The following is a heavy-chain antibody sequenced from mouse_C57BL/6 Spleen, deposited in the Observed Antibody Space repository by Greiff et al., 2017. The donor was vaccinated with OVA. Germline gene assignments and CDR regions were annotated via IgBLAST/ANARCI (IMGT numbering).Heavy chain of an antibody. CDR1: GFNIKNTY. Sequence: VQLKESVAELVRPGASVKLSCTASGFNIKNTYMHWVKQRPEQGLAWIGRIDPANGNTKYAPKFQGKATITADTSSNTAYLQLSSLTSEDTAIYYCARGDYYGSTPAYWGQGTTLTVSS. CDR2: IDPANGNT. CDR3: ARGDYYGSTPAY. J-gene: IGHJ2*01. D-gene: IGHD1-1*01. V-gene: IGHV14-3*01.